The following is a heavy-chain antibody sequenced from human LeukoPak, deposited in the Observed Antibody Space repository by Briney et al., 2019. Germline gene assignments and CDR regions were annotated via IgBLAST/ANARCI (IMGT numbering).Heavy chain of an antibody. Sequence: SETLSLTCTVSGGSLSSYYWSWIRQPPGKGLEWIGDIYYSGSTNYNPSLKRRVTISVDASKNQFSLKLSSVTAADTAVYYCARVKWELLSANYYYYYMDVWGKGTTVTVSS. CDR2: IYYSGST. CDR3: ARVKWELLSANYYYYYMDV. CDR1: GGSLSSYY. V-gene: IGHV4-59*08. D-gene: IGHD1-26*01. J-gene: IGHJ6*03.